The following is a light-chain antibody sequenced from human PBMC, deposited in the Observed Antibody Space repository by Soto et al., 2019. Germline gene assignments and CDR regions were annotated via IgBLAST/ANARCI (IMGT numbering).Light chain of an antibody. V-gene: IGLV1-47*01. CDR2: RNN. CDR1: SSNIGSNY. J-gene: IGLJ2*01. Sequence: QSVLTQPTSASGTPGQRVTISCSGSSSNIGSNYVYWYQQLPGTAPKLLIYRNNQRPSGVPDRFSGSKSGTSASLAISGLRSEDEADYYCAAWDDSLSGFVVFGGVTKLTVL. CDR3: AAWDDSLSGFVV.